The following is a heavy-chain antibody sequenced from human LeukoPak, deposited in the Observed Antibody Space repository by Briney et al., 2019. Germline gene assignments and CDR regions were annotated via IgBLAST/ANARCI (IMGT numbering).Heavy chain of an antibody. CDR1: GGSLSGYY. J-gene: IGHJ3*02. CDR3: AREIIVARGAIDI. Sequence: PSETLSLTCAVYGGSLSGYYWSWFRQPPGKGLEWIGEVNHRGSTNYNPSLKSRVTISVDTSKNQFSLKLSSVTAADTAVYYCAREIIVARGAIDIWGQGTMVTVPS. D-gene: IGHD5-12*01. CDR2: VNHRGST. V-gene: IGHV4-34*01.